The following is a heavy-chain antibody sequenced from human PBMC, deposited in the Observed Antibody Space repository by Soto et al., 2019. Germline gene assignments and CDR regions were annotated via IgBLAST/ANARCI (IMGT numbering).Heavy chain of an antibody. D-gene: IGHD3-10*01. Sequence: QVQLVESGGGLVQPGRSLRLSCAASGFSIRDYAMHWVRQAPGKGLEWLALITYDVINTYYIESLKGRFTVSRDTSKNTLYLEMNSLRPEDTAVYYCAKGRPAGRVRGAGYKDYWGQGTLVTVSS. V-gene: IGHV3-30*18. CDR3: AKGRPAGRVRGAGYKDY. J-gene: IGHJ4*02. CDR2: ITYDVINT. CDR1: GFSIRDYA.